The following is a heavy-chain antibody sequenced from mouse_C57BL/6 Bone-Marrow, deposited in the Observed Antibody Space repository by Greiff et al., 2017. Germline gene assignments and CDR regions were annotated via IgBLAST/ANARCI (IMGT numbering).Heavy chain of an antibody. V-gene: IGHV1-64*01. J-gene: IGHJ3*01. CDR2: IHPNSGST. CDR3: ASAGLWCPAWFAY. D-gene: IGHD1-1*02. CDR1: GYTFTSYW. Sequence: QVQLQQPGAELVKPGASVKLSCKASGYTFTSYWMHWVQQRPGQGLEWIGMIHPNSGSTNYNEKFKSKATLTVDKSSSTAYMQLSSLTSEDAAVYYGASAGLWCPAWFAYWGQGTLVTVSA.